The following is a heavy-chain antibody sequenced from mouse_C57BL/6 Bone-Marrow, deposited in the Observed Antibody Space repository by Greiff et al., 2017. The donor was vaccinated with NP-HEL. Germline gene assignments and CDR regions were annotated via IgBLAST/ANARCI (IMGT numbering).Heavy chain of an antibody. CDR3: ARRGSYYAMDY. J-gene: IGHJ4*01. CDR1: GFTFSDYG. V-gene: IGHV5-15*01. CDR2: ISNLAYSI. Sequence: EVMLVESGGGLVQPGGSLKLSCAASGFTFSDYGMAWVRQAPRKGPEWVAFISNLAYSIYYADTVTGRFTISRDNAKNTLYLEMSSLRSEDTAMYYCARRGSYYAMDYWGQGTSVTVSS.